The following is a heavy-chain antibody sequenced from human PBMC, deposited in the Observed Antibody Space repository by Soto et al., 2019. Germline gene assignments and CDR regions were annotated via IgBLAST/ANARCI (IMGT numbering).Heavy chain of an antibody. CDR2: INPNSGGT. D-gene: IGHD1-1*01. J-gene: IGHJ5*02. CDR1: GYTFTNYY. CDR3: ARGSNWNSNWFDP. Sequence: QVQLVQSGAEVKRPGASVKVSCKTSGYTFTNYYIHWVRQVPGQGLEWMGWINPNSGGTNFAQKFHGRATKTTDKSINTAYMQLSSLSTDDTALDYCARGSNWNSNWFDPWGQGTLVTVSS. V-gene: IGHV1-2*02.